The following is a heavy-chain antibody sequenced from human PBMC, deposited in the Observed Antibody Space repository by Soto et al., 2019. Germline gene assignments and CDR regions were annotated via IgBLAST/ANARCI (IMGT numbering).Heavy chain of an antibody. CDR2: INSDGSST. D-gene: IGHD2-2*02. J-gene: IGHJ6*02. Sequence: EVQLLESGGGLVQPGGSLRLSCAASGFTFSSYWMHWVRQAPGKGLVWVSRINSDGSSTSYADSVKGRFTISRDNAKNTLYLQMNSLRAEDTAVYYCARDNEKYCSSTSCYNDYYYGMDVWGQGTTVTVSS. CDR3: ARDNEKYCSSTSCYNDYYYGMDV. CDR1: GFTFSSYW. V-gene: IGHV3-74*01.